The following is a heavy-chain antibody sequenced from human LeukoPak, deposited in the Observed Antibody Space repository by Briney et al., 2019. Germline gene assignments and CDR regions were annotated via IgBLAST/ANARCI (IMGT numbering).Heavy chain of an antibody. D-gene: IGHD6-13*01. Sequence: GGSLRLSCAASGFTFSNYWMSWVRQAPGKGLEWVANTKQDGSEKYYVDSVKGRFTISRDNAKKSLYLQMNSLRAEDTAVYYCAKAIAAAGTGRVFFDYWGQGTLVTVSS. J-gene: IGHJ4*02. CDR2: TKQDGSEK. V-gene: IGHV3-7*01. CDR3: AKAIAAAGTGRVFFDY. CDR1: GFTFSNYW.